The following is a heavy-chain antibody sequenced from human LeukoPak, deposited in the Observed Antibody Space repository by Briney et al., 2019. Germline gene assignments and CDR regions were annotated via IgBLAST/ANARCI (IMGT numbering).Heavy chain of an antibody. Sequence: GGSLRLSCAASGFTVSSNYMSWVRQAPGKGLEWVSVIYSGGSTYYTDSVKGRFTISRDNSKNTLYLQMNSLRAEDTAVYYCAREGGDYKGFDYWGQGTLVTVSS. CDR2: IYSGGST. D-gene: IGHD4-11*01. CDR3: AREGGDYKGFDY. V-gene: IGHV3-53*01. J-gene: IGHJ4*02. CDR1: GFTVSSNY.